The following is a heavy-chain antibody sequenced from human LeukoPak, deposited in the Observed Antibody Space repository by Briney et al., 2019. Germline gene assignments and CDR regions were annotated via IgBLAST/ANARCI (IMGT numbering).Heavy chain of an antibody. Sequence: ASETLSLTCAVYGGSFSGYYWSWIRQPPGKGLEWIGEINHSGSTNYNPSLKSRVTISVDTSKNQFSLKLSSVTAADTAVYYCARRDGPTTLIILPPDYWGQGTLVTVSS. D-gene: IGHD1-26*01. J-gene: IGHJ4*02. CDR1: GGSFSGYY. V-gene: IGHV4-34*01. CDR3: ARRDGPTTLIILPPDY. CDR2: INHSGST.